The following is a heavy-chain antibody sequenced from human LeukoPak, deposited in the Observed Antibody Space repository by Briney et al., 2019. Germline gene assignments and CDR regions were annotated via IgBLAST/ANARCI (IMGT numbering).Heavy chain of an antibody. CDR3: AREGMAIGFARFPIFNY. J-gene: IGHJ4*02. Sequence: SETLSLTCTVSGGSISTYYWSWIRQPPGKGLEWLGNVYYSGSTNHNPSLKSRVTISVDTSNNQFSLMLSSVTAADTAVYYCAREGMAIGFARFPIFNYWGQGTLVTVSS. D-gene: IGHD3-3*01. CDR2: VYYSGST. CDR1: GGSISTYY. V-gene: IGHV4-59*01.